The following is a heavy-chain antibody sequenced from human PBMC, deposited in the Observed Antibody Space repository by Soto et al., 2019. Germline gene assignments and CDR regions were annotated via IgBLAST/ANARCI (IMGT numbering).Heavy chain of an antibody. J-gene: IGHJ6*02. V-gene: IGHV1-8*01. CDR2: MNPNRGNT. D-gene: IGHD2-15*01. CDR1: GYTFTSYD. CDR3: ARTGPHRSGGSCYSSYYYYGMDV. Sequence: ASVKVSCKASGYTFTSYDINWVRQATGQGLEWMGWMNPNRGNTGYAQKFQGRVTMTRNTSISTAYMELSSLRSEDTAVYYCARTGPHRSGGSCYSSYYYYGMDVWGQRTTVTVSS.